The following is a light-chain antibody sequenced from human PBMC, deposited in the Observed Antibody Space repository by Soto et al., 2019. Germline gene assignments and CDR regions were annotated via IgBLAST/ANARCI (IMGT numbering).Light chain of an antibody. V-gene: IGKV3-15*01. CDR2: ATS. Sequence: EIVMTQSPATLSVSPGERATLSCRASHRVSSYLAWYQQKPGQAPSLLIYATSTRATGIPARFSGSGSGTEFTLTISSLQSEDFAVYYCQQYNNWPLTFGGGTKVEIK. J-gene: IGKJ4*01. CDR3: QQYNNWPLT. CDR1: HRVSSY.